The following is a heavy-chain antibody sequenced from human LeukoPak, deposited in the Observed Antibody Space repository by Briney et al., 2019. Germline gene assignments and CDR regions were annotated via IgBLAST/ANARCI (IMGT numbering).Heavy chain of an antibody. D-gene: IGHD3-9*01. J-gene: IGHJ6*02. CDR2: IIPIFGTA. V-gene: IGHV1-69*01. Sequence: SVKVSCKASGGTFSSYAIIWVRQAPGQGLEWMGGIIPIFGTANYAQKFQGRVTITADESTSTAYMELSSLRSEDTAVYYCARPNSYDILTGSMGGMDVWGQGTTVTVSS. CDR1: GGTFSSYA. CDR3: ARPNSYDILTGSMGGMDV.